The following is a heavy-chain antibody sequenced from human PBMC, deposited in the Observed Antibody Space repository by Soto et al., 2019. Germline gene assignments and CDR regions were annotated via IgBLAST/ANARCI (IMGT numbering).Heavy chain of an antibody. CDR3: ASGGNWFDP. CDR2: MYYNGNI. CDR1: GGSISNYY. V-gene: IGHV4-59*01. D-gene: IGHD3-16*01. J-gene: IGHJ5*02. Sequence: SETLSLTCNVSGGSISNYYWTWVRQSPEKGLEWIGYMYYNGNINYNPSLKSRVTISIDTSKNQFSLTLKSVAAADTAVYYCASGGNWFDPWGQGVLVTVSS.